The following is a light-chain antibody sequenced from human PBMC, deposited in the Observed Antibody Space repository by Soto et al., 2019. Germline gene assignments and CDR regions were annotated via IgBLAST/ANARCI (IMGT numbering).Light chain of an antibody. CDR2: DAY. CDR3: QQRHMWPIT. V-gene: IGKV3D-20*02. Sequence: EIVMTQSPATLSVTPGESATLSCRASQSVSSSYLAWYQQKPGQAPRLLIYDAYNRATGIPPRFSGSGSGTDFTLTISSLEPEDSAVYYCQQRHMWPITFGQGTRPEIK. J-gene: IGKJ5*01. CDR1: QSVSSSY.